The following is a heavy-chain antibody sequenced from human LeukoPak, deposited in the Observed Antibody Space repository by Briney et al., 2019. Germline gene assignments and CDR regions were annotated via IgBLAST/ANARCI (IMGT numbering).Heavy chain of an antibody. J-gene: IGHJ5*02. CDR2: IYYSGST. Sequence: SQTLSLTCTVSGGSISSGGYYWSWIRQHPGKGLEWIGYIYYSGSTYYNPSLKSRVTISVDTSKNQFSLKLSSVTAADTAVYYCARGHTESADDYGNWFRPWGQGTLVTVSS. D-gene: IGHD5-12*01. V-gene: IGHV4-31*03. CDR3: ARGHTESADDYGNWFRP. CDR1: GGSISSGGYY.